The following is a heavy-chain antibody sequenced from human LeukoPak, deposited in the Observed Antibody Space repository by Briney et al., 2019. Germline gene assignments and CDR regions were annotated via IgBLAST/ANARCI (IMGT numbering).Heavy chain of an antibody. V-gene: IGHV3-23*01. J-gene: IGHJ4*02. CDR1: GFSFNNYA. CDR2: ISTTGGST. D-gene: IGHD4-23*01. CDR3: AKDWTTVVTPKGYYFDS. Sequence: GGSLRLSCAASGFSFNNYAMSWVRQAPGKGLEWVSAISTTGGSTYYADSVKGRFTVSRDNSKNTLSLQMDSLRVENTALYYCAKDWTTVVTPKGYYFDSWGQGTLVTVSS.